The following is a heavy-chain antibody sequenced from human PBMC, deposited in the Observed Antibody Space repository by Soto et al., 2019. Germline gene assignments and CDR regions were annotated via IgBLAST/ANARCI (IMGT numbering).Heavy chain of an antibody. CDR1: GGSISSGGYY. D-gene: IGHD6-19*01. J-gene: IGHJ6*02. CDR2: IYYSGST. Sequence: PSETLSLTCTVSGGSISSGGYYWSWIRQHPGKGLEWIGYIYYSGSTYYNPSLKSRVTISVDTSKNQFSLKLSSVTAADTAVYYCARQPIAVAGKDYYYGMDVWGQGTTVTVSS. CDR3: ARQPIAVAGKDYYYGMDV. V-gene: IGHV4-39*01.